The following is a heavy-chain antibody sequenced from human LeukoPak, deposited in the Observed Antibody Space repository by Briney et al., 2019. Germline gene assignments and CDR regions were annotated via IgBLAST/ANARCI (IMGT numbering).Heavy chain of an antibody. V-gene: IGHV3-33*01. D-gene: IGHD6-19*01. CDR3: VRVAVAGNLNNWFDP. Sequence: PGESLTLSCAASGFTFSNYGMHWVRQAPGKGLEWVAVIWYDGSNKYYADSVKGRFTISRDNSKNTLYLQMNSLRAEDTAVYYCVRVAVAGNLNNWFDPWGQGTLVTVSS. J-gene: IGHJ5*02. CDR1: GFTFSNYG. CDR2: IWYDGSNK.